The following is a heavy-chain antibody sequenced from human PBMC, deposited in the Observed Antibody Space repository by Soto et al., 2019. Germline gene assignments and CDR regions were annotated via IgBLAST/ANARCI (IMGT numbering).Heavy chain of an antibody. D-gene: IGHD3-16*01. Sequence: GESLKISCTGYGYDFTNYWINWVRQLPGKGLEWMGRIDPSDSYISYSPSFEGHVTISVDKYINTAYLQWSDLKASDSGKYFCARRRGGNRYGMDVWGQGTT. CDR2: IDPSDSYI. CDR1: GYDFTNYW. CDR3: ARRRGGNRYGMDV. V-gene: IGHV5-10-1*01. J-gene: IGHJ6*02.